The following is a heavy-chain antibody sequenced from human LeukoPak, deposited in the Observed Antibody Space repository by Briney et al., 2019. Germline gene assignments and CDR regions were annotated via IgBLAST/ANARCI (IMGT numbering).Heavy chain of an antibody. J-gene: IGHJ5*02. CDR3: ARVPGDTMIVVDPAGPRFDP. D-gene: IGHD3-22*01. V-gene: IGHV1-69*01. Sequence: SVTVSCTASGGTFSSYAISWVRQAPGQGLEWMGGIIPIFGTANYAQKFQGRVTITADESTSTAYMELSSLRSEDTAVYYCARVPGDTMIVVDPAGPRFDPWGQGTLVTVSS. CDR2: IIPIFGTA. CDR1: GGTFSSYA.